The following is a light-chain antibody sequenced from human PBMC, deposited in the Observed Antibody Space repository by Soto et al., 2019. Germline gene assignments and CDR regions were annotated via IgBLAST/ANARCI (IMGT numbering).Light chain of an antibody. CDR2: WAT. CDR1: RLGFSSSKNRNH. V-gene: IGKV4-1*01. CDR3: QQYFRTPLT. Sequence: IGLPHFLASLAGSLGLKATISYKSDRLGFSSSKNRNHLSGYQQRPPQQPKRLIFWATTRESGVPDRLSGSGAWTDFTLTVISLQAEEELVDYCQQYFRTPLTFGEGTKVDIK. J-gene: IGKJ4*01.